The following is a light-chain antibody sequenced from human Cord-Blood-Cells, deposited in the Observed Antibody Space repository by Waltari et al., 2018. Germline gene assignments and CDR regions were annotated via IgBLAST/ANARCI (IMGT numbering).Light chain of an antibody. CDR2: GAS. V-gene: IGKV3-20*01. CDR1: QSVSSSY. Sequence: EIVVTQSPGTLSLSPGERATLSCRASQSVSSSYLAWYQQKPGQAPRLLIYGASSRATGIPDRFTGSGSANDFTITISRLEPEDFAVYYCQQYGSSPPYSFGQGTKLEIK. CDR3: QQYGSSPPYS. J-gene: IGKJ2*03.